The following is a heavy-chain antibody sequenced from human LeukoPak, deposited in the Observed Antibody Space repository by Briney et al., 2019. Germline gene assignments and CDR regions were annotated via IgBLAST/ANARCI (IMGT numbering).Heavy chain of an antibody. V-gene: IGHV1-69*04. D-gene: IGHD2/OR15-2a*01. CDR1: GGTFSSYA. CDR3: ASSYFNAAGASWFDP. CDR2: IIPIFGIA. J-gene: IGHJ5*02. Sequence: GASVKVSCKASGGTFSSYAISWVRQAPGQGLEWMGRIIPIFGIANYAQKFQGRVTITADKSTSPAYMELSSLRSEDTAVYSWASSYFNAAGASWFDPWGQGTLVTVSS.